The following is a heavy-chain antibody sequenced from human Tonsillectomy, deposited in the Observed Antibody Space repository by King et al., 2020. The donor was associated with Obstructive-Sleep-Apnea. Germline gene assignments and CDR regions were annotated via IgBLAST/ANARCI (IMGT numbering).Heavy chain of an antibody. CDR1: GYIFXSYW. V-gene: IGHV5-10-1*01. CDR2: IDXXXXXT. CDR3: ASXXXGXXXY. J-gene: IGHJ4*02. Sequence: VQLVQSGAEVKKAGXSLRISCKGSGYIFXSYWISXVRQXPGXGLXXMXXIDXXXXXTYXXXSXQGHVTISADKSISTAYLQWSSLKASDTAMYYCASXXXGXXXYWXXXTLV.